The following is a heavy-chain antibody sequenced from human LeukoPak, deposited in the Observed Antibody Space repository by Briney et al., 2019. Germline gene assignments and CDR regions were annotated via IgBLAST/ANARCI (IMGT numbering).Heavy chain of an antibody. D-gene: IGHD2-15*01. CDR1: GGSISSSSYY. J-gene: IGHJ6*03. CDR2: IYYSGST. V-gene: IGHV4-39*07. CDR3: ARGYCSGGSCYSSYYYSYMDV. Sequence: SETLSLTCTVSGGSISSSSYYWGWIRQPPGKGLEWIGSIYYSGSTYYNPSLKSRVTISVDTSKNQFSLKLSSVTAADTAVYYCARGYCSGGSCYSSYYYSYMDVWGKGTTVTVSS.